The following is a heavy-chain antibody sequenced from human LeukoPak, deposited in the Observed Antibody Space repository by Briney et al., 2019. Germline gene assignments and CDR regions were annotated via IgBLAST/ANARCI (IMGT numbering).Heavy chain of an antibody. CDR2: IYTSGST. V-gene: IGHV4-61*02. D-gene: IGHD3-3*01. CDR1: GVSISSGSYY. CDR3: ARDVYYDFWRSFDD. J-gene: IGHJ4*02. Sequence: SETLSLTCTVSGVSISSGSYYWSWIRQPAGKGLEWIGRIYTSGSTNYNPSLKSRVTISVDTSKNQFYLKVTSVTAADTAVYYCARDVYYDFWRSFDDWGQGSLVTVSS.